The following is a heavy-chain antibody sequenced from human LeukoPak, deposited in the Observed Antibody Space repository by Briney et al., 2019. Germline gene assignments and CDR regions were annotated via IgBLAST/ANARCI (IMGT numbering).Heavy chain of an antibody. J-gene: IGHJ3*02. CDR1: GFTFSSYS. Sequence: GGSLRLSCAASGFTFSSYSMTWVRQAPGKGLEWVSYISSSSSTIYYADSVKGRLTISRDNAKNSLYLQMNSLRDEDTAVYYCARDRERDYYDSSAQGAFDIWGQGTMVTVSS. CDR2: ISSSSSTI. CDR3: ARDRERDYYDSSAQGAFDI. D-gene: IGHD3-22*01. V-gene: IGHV3-48*02.